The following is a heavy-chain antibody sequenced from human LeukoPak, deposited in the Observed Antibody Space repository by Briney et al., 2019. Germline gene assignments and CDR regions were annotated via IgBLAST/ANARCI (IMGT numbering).Heavy chain of an antibody. CDR3: ARGLGRQQLVSPFDY. CDR1: GGSISSYY. J-gene: IGHJ4*02. CDR2: IYYTGST. D-gene: IGHD6-13*01. Sequence: PSETLSLTCTVSGGSISSYYWSWIRQPPGKGLEWIGYIYYTGSTNYNPSLTSRVNISVDTSKNQFPLKLTSVTAADTAVYYCARGLGRQQLVSPFDYWGQGTLVTVSS. V-gene: IGHV4-59*08.